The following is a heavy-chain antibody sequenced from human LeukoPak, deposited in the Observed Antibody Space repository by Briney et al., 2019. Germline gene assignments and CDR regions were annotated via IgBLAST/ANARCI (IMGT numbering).Heavy chain of an antibody. CDR3: AAGSPYDFWSGS. J-gene: IGHJ5*02. Sequence: ASVKVSCKASGYTFTSYYMHWVRQAPGQGLEWMGIINPSGGSTNYAQKFQGRVTITRDMSTSTAYMELSSLRSEDTAVYYCAAGSPYDFWSGSWGQGTLVTVSS. D-gene: IGHD3-3*01. CDR1: GYTFTSYY. CDR2: INPSGGST. V-gene: IGHV1-46*01.